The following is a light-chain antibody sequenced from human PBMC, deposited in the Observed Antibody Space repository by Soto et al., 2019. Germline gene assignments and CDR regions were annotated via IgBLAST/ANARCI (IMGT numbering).Light chain of an antibody. CDR3: QQYNSYSYT. CDR2: DAS. V-gene: IGKV1-5*01. CDR1: QRISSW. J-gene: IGKJ2*01. Sequence: DIQMTQSPSTLSASVGDRVTITCRASQRISSWLAWYQQNPGKAPKLLIYDASSLESGVPSRFSGSGSGTEFTLTISSLQPDDFATYYCQQYNSYSYTFGQGTKVDIK.